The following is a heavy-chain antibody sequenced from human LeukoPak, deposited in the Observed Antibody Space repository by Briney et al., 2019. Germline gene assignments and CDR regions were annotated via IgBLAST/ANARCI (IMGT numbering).Heavy chain of an antibody. CDR3: AKEMRGSGFNWFDP. V-gene: IGHV3-23*01. J-gene: IGHJ5*02. Sequence: GGSLRLSCAASGFTFSSYAMSWVRQAPGKGLEWVSAISGSGGSQYYAAYVKGRFSILRSNSNNTLYLQLNSMRGEDTAVYYCAKEMRGSGFNWFDPWGQGTLVTVSS. D-gene: IGHD3-10*01. CDR2: ISGSGGSQ. CDR1: GFTFSSYA.